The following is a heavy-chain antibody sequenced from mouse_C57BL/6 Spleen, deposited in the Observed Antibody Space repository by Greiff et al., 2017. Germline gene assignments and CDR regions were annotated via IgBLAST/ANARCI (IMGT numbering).Heavy chain of an antibody. CDR2: ISYDGSN. J-gene: IGHJ4*01. CDR3: ARDPTTVVSMDY. Sequence: DVKLQESGPGLVKPSQSLSLTCSVTGYSITSGYYWNWIRQFPGNKLEWMGYISYDGSNNYNPSLKNRISITRDTSKNQFFLKLNSVTTEDTATYYCARDPTTVVSMDYWGQGTSVTVSS. V-gene: IGHV3-6*01. CDR1: GYSITSGYY. D-gene: IGHD1-1*01.